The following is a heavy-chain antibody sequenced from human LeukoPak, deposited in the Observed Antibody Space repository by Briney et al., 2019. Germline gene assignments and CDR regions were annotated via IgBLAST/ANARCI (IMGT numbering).Heavy chain of an antibody. V-gene: IGHV1-18*01. CDR3: ARLSRGVISYYYYMDV. CDR1: GYTFTSYG. Sequence: ASVKVSCKASGYTFTSYGISWVRQAPGQGLEWMGWISAYNGNTNYAQKLQGRVTMTTDTSTSTAYMELRSLRSDDTAVYYCARLSRGVISYYYYMDVWGKGTTVTVSS. CDR2: ISAYNGNT. J-gene: IGHJ6*03. D-gene: IGHD3-10*01.